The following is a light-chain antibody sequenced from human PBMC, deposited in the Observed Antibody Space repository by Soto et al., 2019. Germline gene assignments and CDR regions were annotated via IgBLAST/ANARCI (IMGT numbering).Light chain of an antibody. J-gene: IGKJ1*01. Sequence: DIQMTQSPSSLSASVGDRVTITCRASQSISNYLNWYEQKSGQAPTLLIYDASILQTGVPSRFSGSGSGTDFTLTISSLQPEDFATYYCQQSYSTPRTFGQGTKVEIK. CDR2: DAS. CDR1: QSISNY. V-gene: IGKV1-39*01. CDR3: QQSYSTPRT.